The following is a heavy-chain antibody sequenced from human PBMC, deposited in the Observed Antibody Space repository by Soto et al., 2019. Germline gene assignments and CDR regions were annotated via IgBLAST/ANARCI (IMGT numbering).Heavy chain of an antibody. J-gene: IGHJ5*02. CDR3: ARDDSITGIVDDIDL. V-gene: IGHV3-30-3*01. CDR1: GFSFSDHA. D-gene: IGHD1-20*01. CDR2: VAHDGITK. Sequence: PGGSLRLSCAASGFSFSDHAMHWVRRAPGKGLEWVALVAHDGITKYYAGSVKGRFTVSSDKSTNTLFLQMDSLDTEDTGVYYCARDDSITGIVDDIDLWGRGNLVTVSS.